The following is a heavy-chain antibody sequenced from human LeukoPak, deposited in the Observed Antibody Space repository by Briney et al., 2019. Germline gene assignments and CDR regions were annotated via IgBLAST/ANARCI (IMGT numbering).Heavy chain of an antibody. J-gene: IGHJ3*02. CDR2: ISGSGGST. V-gene: IGHV3-23*01. CDR1: GFTVSGNY. CDR3: ALNGREVPSGAFDI. D-gene: IGHD3-16*02. Sequence: GGSLRLSCAASGFTVSGNYMSWVRQAPGKGLEWVSAISGSGGSTYYADSVKGRFTISRDNSKNTLYLQMSSLRAEDTAVYYCALNGREVPSGAFDIWGQGTMVTVSS.